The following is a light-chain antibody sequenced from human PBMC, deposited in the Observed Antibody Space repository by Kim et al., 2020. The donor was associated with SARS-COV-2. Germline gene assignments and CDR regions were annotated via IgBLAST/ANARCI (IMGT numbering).Light chain of an antibody. CDR3: QAWDSSTNWV. Sequence: VSPGQTASITCSGDKLGDKYACWYQQEPGQSPVLVIYQDSKRPSGIPERFSGSNYGNTAALTISGTQAMDEANYYCQAWDSSTNWVFGGGTQLTVL. CDR2: QDS. CDR1: KLGDKY. V-gene: IGLV3-1*01. J-gene: IGLJ3*02.